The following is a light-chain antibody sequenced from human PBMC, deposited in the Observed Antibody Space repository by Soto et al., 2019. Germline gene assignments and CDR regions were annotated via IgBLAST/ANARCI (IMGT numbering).Light chain of an antibody. Sequence: SVLAQPASVSGSPGQSITISCTGTSSDVGAYDFVSWYQQHPDKAPKLMIYEVSNRPSGVSYRFSGSKSVNTATLTISGLQAEDEADYYCSSYTTSSTRVFGTGTKVT. J-gene: IGLJ1*01. V-gene: IGLV2-14*03. CDR3: SSYTTSSTRV. CDR1: SSDVGAYDF. CDR2: EVS.